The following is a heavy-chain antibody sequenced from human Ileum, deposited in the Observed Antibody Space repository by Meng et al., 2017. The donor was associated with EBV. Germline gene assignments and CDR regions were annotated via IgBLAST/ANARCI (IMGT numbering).Heavy chain of an antibody. CDR1: GGSISSSNYY. CDR3: ARGQKGYFDL. J-gene: IGHJ2*01. V-gene: IGHV4-30-4*01. CDR2: IYNSGST. Sequence: QVQLQESGPVLVTPSQTLVLTCTFSGGSISSSNYYWSWIRQPPGKGLEWSGHIYNSGSTYYNPSLKSRITISVDTSKNQFSLKLSSVTAADTAVYYCARGQKGYFDLWGRGTLVTVSS.